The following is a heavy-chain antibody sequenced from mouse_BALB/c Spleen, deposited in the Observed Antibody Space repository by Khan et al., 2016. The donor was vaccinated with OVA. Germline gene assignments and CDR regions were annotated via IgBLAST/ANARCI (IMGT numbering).Heavy chain of an antibody. J-gene: IGHJ4*01. D-gene: IGHD2-10*01. CDR1: GYSFTNYG. CDR2: INTYTGEP. V-gene: IGHV9-3-1*01. Sequence: QIQLVQSGPDLKKPGETVKISCKASGYSFTNYGINWVKQSPGKALKWMGWINTYTGEPTYADDFKGRFAFSLETSANTAYLQINILKNEDTATYFCARPPYFSYTLDYWGQGTSVTVSS. CDR3: ARPPYFSYTLDY.